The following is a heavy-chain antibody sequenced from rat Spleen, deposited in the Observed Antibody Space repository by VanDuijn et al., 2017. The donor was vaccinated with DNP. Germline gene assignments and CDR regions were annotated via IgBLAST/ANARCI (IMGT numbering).Heavy chain of an antibody. CDR2: ISTSGST. CDR3: ARRAYYFDY. CDR1: GFTFSNYY. J-gene: IGHJ2*01. V-gene: IGHV5-25*01. Sequence: EVQLVESGGGLVQPGRSLKLSCAASGFTFSNYYMAWVRQAPKKGLEWVATISTSGSTYYRDSVKGRFTVSRDNAKSSLYLQMDSLRSEDTATYYCARRAYYFDYWGQGVMVTVSS.